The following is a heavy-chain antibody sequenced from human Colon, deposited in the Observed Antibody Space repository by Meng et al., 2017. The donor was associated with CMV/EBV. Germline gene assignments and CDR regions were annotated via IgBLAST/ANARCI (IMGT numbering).Heavy chain of an antibody. Sequence: GGVWVPLVGVLILSCSAFGFAFSSDAMHWVRPAPWKGLEWVSGITASGASTYYADSVKGRFTISRDNSKNTLYLQMNSLRADDTAVYYCAKNWGNDFWGQGTLVTVSS. J-gene: IGHJ4*02. CDR2: ITASGAST. CDR1: GFAFSSDA. CDR3: AKNWGNDF. D-gene: IGHD3-16*01. V-gene: IGHV3-23*01.